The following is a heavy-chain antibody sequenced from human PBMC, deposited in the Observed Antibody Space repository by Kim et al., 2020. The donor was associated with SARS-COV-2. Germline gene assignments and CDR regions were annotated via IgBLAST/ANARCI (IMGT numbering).Heavy chain of an antibody. CDR1: GGSISSGGYY. CDR2: IYYRGST. V-gene: IGHV4-31*03. CDR3: ASPRTYYYDSSGYYHHDVFDL. D-gene: IGHD3-22*01. J-gene: IGHJ3*01. Sequence: SETLSLTCTVSGGSISSGGYYWSWIRQHPGKGLEWIGYIYYRGSTYYNPSLKSRVTITVDTSKHQFSLKLRSVTAADTAVYYCASPRTYYYDSSGYYHHDVFDLWGQGKLVTVSS.